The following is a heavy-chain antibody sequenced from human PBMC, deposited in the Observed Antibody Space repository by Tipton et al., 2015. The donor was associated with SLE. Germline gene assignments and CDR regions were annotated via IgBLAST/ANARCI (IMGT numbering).Heavy chain of an antibody. D-gene: IGHD6-13*01. Sequence: TLSLTCNVSGDSISTYYWSWIRQPAGKGLEWIGHIYTSGSTYYNPSLKSRVTISVDTSKNQFSLKLSSVTAADTAVYYCARRGIAAAGTYYGMDVWDQGTTVTVSS. CDR3: ARRGIAAAGTYYGMDV. J-gene: IGHJ6*02. CDR2: IYTSGST. CDR1: GDSISTYY. V-gene: IGHV4-4*07.